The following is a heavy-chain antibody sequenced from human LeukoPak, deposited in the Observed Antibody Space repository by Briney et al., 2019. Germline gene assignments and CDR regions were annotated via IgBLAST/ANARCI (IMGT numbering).Heavy chain of an antibody. D-gene: IGHD6-19*01. CDR2: ISSSSSYI. Sequence: GPLRLSCAASGFTFSSYSMNWVRQAPGKGLEWVSSISSSSSYIYYADSVKGRFTIPRDNAKNSLYLQMNSLRAEDTAVYYCARVTVAGTKLGAFDIWGQGTMVTVSS. V-gene: IGHV3-21*01. J-gene: IGHJ3*02. CDR1: GFTFSSYS. CDR3: ARVTVAGTKLGAFDI.